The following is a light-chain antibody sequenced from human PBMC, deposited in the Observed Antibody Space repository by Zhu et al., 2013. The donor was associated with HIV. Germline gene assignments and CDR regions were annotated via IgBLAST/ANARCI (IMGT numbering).Light chain of an antibody. V-gene: IGKV1-17*01. CDR3: LQYNSYSVTYT. J-gene: IGKJ2*01. CDR2: AAS. Sequence: DIQMTQSPSSLSASVGARVTITCRASQSIRSYVNWYQCKPGKAPNLLIYAASILHTGVPSRFNGSGSGTTFTLTISSLQPDDFATYYCLQYNSYSVTYTFGLGTKLEIK. CDR1: QSIRSY.